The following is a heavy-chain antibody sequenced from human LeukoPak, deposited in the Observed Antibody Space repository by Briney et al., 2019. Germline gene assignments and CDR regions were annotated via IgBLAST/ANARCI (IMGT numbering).Heavy chain of an antibody. V-gene: IGHV1-18*04. CDR1: GYTFTSYG. CDR2: ISAYNGNT. J-gene: IGHJ6*04. CDR3: ARGTTCCGGDCYSDYYYGMDV. Sequence: GASVKVSCKASGYTFTSYGISWVRQAPGQGLEWMGWISAYNGNTNYAQKLQGRVTMTTDTSTSTAYMELRSLRSDDTAVYYCARGTTCCGGDCYSDYYYGMDVWGKGTTVTVSS. D-gene: IGHD2-21*02.